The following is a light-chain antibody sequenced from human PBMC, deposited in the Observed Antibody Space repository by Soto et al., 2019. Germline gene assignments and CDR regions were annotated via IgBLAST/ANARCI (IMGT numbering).Light chain of an antibody. CDR3: GTWESSLSAVV. Sequence: QSVLTQPPSVSAAPGQKVTISCSGSSSNIGNNYLSWYQQLPGTAPKLLIYDNNKRPSGIPDRFSVSKSGTSATLGLTGLQTGDEADDYCGTWESSLSAVVFGGGTKLTVL. CDR1: SSNIGNNY. CDR2: DNN. J-gene: IGLJ2*01. V-gene: IGLV1-51*01.